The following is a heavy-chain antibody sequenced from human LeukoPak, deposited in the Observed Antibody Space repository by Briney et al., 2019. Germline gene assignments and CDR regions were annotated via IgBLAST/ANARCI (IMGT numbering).Heavy chain of an antibody. D-gene: IGHD3-9*01. J-gene: IGHJ3*02. V-gene: IGHV1-2*02. Sequence: ASVKVSCKASGYTFTGYYMHWVRQAPGQGLEWMGWINPNSGGTNYAQKFQGRVTMTRDTSISTAYMELSRLRSDDTAMYYCARGVYDILTGPRVDAFDIWGQGTMVTVSS. CDR3: ARGVYDILTGPRVDAFDI. CDR1: GYTFTGYY. CDR2: INPNSGGT.